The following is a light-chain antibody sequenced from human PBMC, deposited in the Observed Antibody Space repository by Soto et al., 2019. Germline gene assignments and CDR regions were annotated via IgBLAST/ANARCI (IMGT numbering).Light chain of an antibody. CDR3: HQRSTWPLT. CDR1: QSVSRF. J-gene: IGKJ4*01. V-gene: IGKV3-11*01. CDR2: GAS. Sequence: EIVLTQSPAPLSLSPGEGAALSCRASQSVSRFLAWYQQKPGQAPRLLIYGASNRATGIPTRFSGSGSGTDFTLTISSLEAEDFALYYCHQRSTWPLTFGGGTKVEIK.